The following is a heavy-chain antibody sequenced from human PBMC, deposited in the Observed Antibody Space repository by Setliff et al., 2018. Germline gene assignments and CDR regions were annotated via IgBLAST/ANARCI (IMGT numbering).Heavy chain of an antibody. CDR2: IIPMFGTP. Sequence: ASVKVSCKASGDSFSNYAIRWVRQAPGQGLEWMGGIIPMFGTPAYTQKFQDRVTITTDESTSTAYMELNSLTSEDTAVYYCARSPAVLGIVYLDPWGQGTLVTVSS. V-gene: IGHV1-69*05. J-gene: IGHJ5*02. D-gene: IGHD2-15*01. CDR3: ARSPAVLGIVYLDP. CDR1: GDSFSNYA.